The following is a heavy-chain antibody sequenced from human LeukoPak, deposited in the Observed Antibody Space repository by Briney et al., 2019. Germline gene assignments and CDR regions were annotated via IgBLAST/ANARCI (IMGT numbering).Heavy chain of an antibody. CDR1: GFTFSSYS. J-gene: IGHJ3*02. Sequence: GGSLRLSCAASGFTFSSYSMNWVRQAPGKGLEWVSSISSSSSYIYYADSVKGRFTISRDNAKNSLYLQMNSLRAEDTAVYYCARDPSNTYYYDSSGYSRAFDIWGQGTMVTVSS. V-gene: IGHV3-21*01. CDR3: ARDPSNTYYYDSSGYSRAFDI. D-gene: IGHD3-22*01. CDR2: ISSSSSYI.